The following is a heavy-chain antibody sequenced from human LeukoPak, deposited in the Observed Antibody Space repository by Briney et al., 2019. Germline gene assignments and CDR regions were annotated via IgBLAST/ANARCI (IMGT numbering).Heavy chain of an antibody. CDR2: IYYSGST. D-gene: IGHD2-15*01. Sequence: SETLSLTCTVSGGSISSSSYYWGWIRQPPGKGLEWIGSIYYSGSTYYNPPLKSRVTISADTSKNQFSLKLSSVTAADTAVYYCARHSVVVVADFDYWGQGTLVTVSS. CDR1: GGSISSSSYY. CDR3: ARHSVVVVADFDY. V-gene: IGHV4-39*01. J-gene: IGHJ4*02.